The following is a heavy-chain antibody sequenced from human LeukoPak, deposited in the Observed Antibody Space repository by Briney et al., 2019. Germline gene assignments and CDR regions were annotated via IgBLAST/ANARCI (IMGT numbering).Heavy chain of an antibody. CDR1: GGSISSSSYY. V-gene: IGHV4-39*07. J-gene: IGHJ6*02. Sequence: PSETLSLTCTVSGGSISSSSYYWSWIRQPPGKGLEWIGENNQSGSTNYNPSPKSRVTISVDTSKNQFSLKLSSVTAADTAVYYCARGLWVLRYFPYGMDVWGQGTTVTVSS. CDR2: NNQSGST. CDR3: ARGLWVLRYFPYGMDV. D-gene: IGHD3-9*01.